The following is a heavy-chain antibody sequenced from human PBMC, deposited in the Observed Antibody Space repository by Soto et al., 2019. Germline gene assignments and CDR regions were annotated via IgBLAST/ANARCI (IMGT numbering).Heavy chain of an antibody. V-gene: IGHV4-4*02. D-gene: IGHD4-17*01. CDR1: GGFVSGDSW. CDR3: ASGGDYTWHS. CDR2: IFRSGTT. Sequence: QVQLQESGPGLVKPSGTLSLTCAVSGGFVSGDSWWSWVRQSPGKGLEWIGEIFRSGTTFYNPSLKSRITISIDKSKNQFSLKLTSVTAADTAVYYCASGGDYTWHSWGQGTLVTVSS. J-gene: IGHJ4*02.